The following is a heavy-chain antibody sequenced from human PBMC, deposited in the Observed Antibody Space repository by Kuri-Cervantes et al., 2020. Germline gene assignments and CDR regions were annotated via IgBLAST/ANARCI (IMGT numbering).Heavy chain of an antibody. Sequence: GGSLRLSCAASGFTFSDYYMSWIRQAPGKGLEWVAVISYDGSNKYYADSMKGRFTISRDNSKNTLYLQMNSLRAEDTAVYYCARDGGSYFDYWGQGTLVTVSS. D-gene: IGHD1-26*01. J-gene: IGHJ4*02. CDR3: ARDGGSYFDY. V-gene: IGHV3-30-3*01. CDR2: ISYDGSNK. CDR1: GFTFSDYY.